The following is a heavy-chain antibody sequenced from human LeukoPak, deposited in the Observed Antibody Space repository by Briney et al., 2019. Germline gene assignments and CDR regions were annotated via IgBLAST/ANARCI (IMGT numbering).Heavy chain of an antibody. CDR2: INPNSGGR. CDR1: GYTFTRYY. D-gene: IGHD3-16*02. CDR3: ARGGYVWGSYRRPAHFDY. Sequence: ASVKVSCKASGYTFTRYYMHWVRQAPAQGLEWMGGINPNSGGRNYAQKFPGRVTMTSDTSISTAYMELSRLRSDDTAVYYCARGGYVWGSYRRPAHFDYGGQGTLVTVSS. J-gene: IGHJ4*02. V-gene: IGHV1-2*02.